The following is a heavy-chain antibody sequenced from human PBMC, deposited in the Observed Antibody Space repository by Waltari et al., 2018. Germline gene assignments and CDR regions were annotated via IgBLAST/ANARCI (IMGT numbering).Heavy chain of an antibody. V-gene: IGHV4-34*01. Sequence: QVQLQQWGAGLLKPSETLSLTCAVYGGSFSGYYWSWIRQPPGKGLEWIGEINHSGRTNYNPSLKSRVTISVDTSKNQFSLKLSSVTAADTAVYYCARGLQRYYDFWSGYYPYFDYWGQGTLVTVSS. J-gene: IGHJ4*02. D-gene: IGHD3-3*01. CDR1: GGSFSGYY. CDR2: INHSGRT. CDR3: ARGLQRYYDFWSGYYPYFDY.